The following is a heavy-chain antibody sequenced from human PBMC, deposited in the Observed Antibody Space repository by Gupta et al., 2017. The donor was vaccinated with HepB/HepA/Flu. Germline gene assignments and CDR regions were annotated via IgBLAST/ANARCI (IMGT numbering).Heavy chain of an antibody. CDR3: ARVVVVAGQILSFDV. D-gene: IGHD2-15*01. J-gene: IGHJ3*01. CDR2: IYRGGNK. V-gene: IGHV3-66*01. CDR1: AFPVSDNY. Sequence: EVVPVESGGGLVQPGGSLRISSAAFAFPVSDNYLAWVRQAPGQGLEWVSSIYRGGNKYYADSGKGRVIISRDKSKRTLYLQMNSLSAEDMAMYYCARVVVVAGQILSFDVWGQGTLATVSS.